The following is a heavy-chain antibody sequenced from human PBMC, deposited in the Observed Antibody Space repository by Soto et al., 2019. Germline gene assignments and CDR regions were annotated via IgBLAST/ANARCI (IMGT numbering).Heavy chain of an antibody. CDR1: GFTFSDYY. J-gene: IGHJ4*02. D-gene: IGHD3-22*01. V-gene: IGHV3-11*01. Sequence: ESGGGLVQTSESLRIACVASGFTFSDYYMSWVRQAPGKGLEWVSYISSSGNTIYYADSVKGRFTISRDNAKNSVYLQMNSLRAEDTALYFCAKMSSENYYDPVFSWGQGTLVTVSS. CDR2: ISSSGNTI. CDR3: AKMSSENYYDPVFS.